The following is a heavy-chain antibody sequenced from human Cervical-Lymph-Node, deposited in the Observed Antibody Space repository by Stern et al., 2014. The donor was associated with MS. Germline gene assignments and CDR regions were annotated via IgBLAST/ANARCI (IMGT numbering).Heavy chain of an antibody. D-gene: IGHD5-12*01. J-gene: IGHJ4*02. Sequence: EVQLVESGAEVKKPGESLKISCKGSGYSFTSYWIGWVRQMPGKGLEWMGIIYPGDSDTRYSPSFQGQVTISADKSISTAYLQWSSLKASDTAMYYCARRGGALSPPKRGYSGYDYHYWGQGTLVTVSS. CDR3: ARRGGALSPPKRGYSGYDYHY. CDR2: IYPGDSDT. CDR1: GYSFTSYW. V-gene: IGHV5-51*01.